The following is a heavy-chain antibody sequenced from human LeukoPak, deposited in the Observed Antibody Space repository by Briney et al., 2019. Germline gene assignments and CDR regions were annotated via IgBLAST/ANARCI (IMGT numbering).Heavy chain of an antibody. Sequence: ASVKVSCKASGYTFTSYDINWVRQATGQGLEWMGWMNPNSGNTGYAQKFQGRVTMTRNTSISTAYMELSSLRSEDTAVYYCARGRHDCGDYYFDYWGQGTLVTVSS. CDR3: ARGRHDCGDYYFDY. V-gene: IGHV1-8*01. D-gene: IGHD4-17*01. J-gene: IGHJ4*02. CDR2: MNPNSGNT. CDR1: GYTFTSYD.